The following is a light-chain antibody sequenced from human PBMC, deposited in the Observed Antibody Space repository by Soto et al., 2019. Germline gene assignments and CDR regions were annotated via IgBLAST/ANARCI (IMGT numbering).Light chain of an antibody. CDR3: QQTFSAPSIT. CDR1: QTISDY. CDR2: AAS. V-gene: IGKV1-39*01. Sequence: DIQLTHSPSSLSSSVFDIFSITCLSGQTISDYLNWYQQKPGTAPKLLIYAASTLQSGVPSRFSGSRSGTDFTLTISSLHPEDVATYYCQQTFSAPSITFGQGTRLEIK. J-gene: IGKJ5*01.